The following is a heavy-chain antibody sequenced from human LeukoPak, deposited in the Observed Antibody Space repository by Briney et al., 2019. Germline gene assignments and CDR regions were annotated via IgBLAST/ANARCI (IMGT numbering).Heavy chain of an antibody. CDR1: GFTFSSYP. J-gene: IGHJ4*02. Sequence: SGGSLRLSCAASGFTFSSYPVHWVRQAPGKGLEWVTLISYDGSNKYYADSVKGRFTISRDNAKNSLYLQMNSLRAEDTAVYYCASSDSSGYYGFDYWGQGTLVTVSS. CDR3: ASSDSSGYYGFDY. CDR2: ISYDGSNK. D-gene: IGHD3-22*01. V-gene: IGHV3-30*04.